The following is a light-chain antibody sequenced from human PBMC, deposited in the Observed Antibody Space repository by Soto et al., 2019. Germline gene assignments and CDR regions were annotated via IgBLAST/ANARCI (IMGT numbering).Light chain of an antibody. CDR3: QQYGSSRT. CDR1: QDVTSNY. V-gene: IGKV3-20*01. J-gene: IGKJ1*01. Sequence: EIILTQSPDTLSLSPGERATLSCRASQDVTSNYLGWYRQKPGQAPRLLIYDVSTRATGIPDRFSGSGSGTDFTLTISRLEPEDFAVYYCQQYGSSRTFGQGTKVDI. CDR2: DVS.